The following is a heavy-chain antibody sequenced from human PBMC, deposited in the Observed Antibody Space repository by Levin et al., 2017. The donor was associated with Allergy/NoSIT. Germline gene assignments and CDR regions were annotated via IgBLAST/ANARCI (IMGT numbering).Heavy chain of an antibody. CDR3: AKRGALDV. J-gene: IGHJ6*02. V-gene: IGHV3-21*05. Sequence: ASVKVSCAASGFTFSTHSMSWVRQTPRKGLEWVSYISPSSSDIYYADSVKGRFTISRDNAKNSLYLQMDSLRADDAAVYYCAKRGALDVWGQGTTVTVSS. CDR2: ISPSSSDI. D-gene: IGHD3-16*01. CDR1: GFTFSTHS.